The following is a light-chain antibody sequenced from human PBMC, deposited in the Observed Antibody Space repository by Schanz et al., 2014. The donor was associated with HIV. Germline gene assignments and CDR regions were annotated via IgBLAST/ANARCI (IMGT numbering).Light chain of an antibody. CDR1: SGSVSTSYY. V-gene: IGLV8-61*01. J-gene: IGLJ3*02. CDR2: NTN. CDR3: VLYIGSGISV. Sequence: QTVVTQEPSFSVSPGGTVTLTCGLSSGSVSTSYYPSWYQQHPGQAPRTLIYNTNTRSSGVPDRFSGSILGNKAALTITGAQADDESDYYCVLYIGSGISVFGGGTKLTVL.